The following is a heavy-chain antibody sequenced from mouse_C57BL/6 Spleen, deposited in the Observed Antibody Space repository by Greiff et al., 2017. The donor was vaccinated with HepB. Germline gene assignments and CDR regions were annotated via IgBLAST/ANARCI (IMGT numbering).Heavy chain of an antibody. V-gene: IGHV1-55*01. Sequence: QVQLQQPGAELVKPGASVKMSCKASGYTFTSYWITWVKQRPGQGLEWIGDIYPGSGSTNYNEKFKSKATLTVDTSSSTAYMQLSSLTSEDSAVYYCARWDGGYLWFAYWGQGTLVTVSA. J-gene: IGHJ3*01. D-gene: IGHD2-3*01. CDR3: ARWDGGYLWFAY. CDR1: GYTFTSYW. CDR2: IYPGSGST.